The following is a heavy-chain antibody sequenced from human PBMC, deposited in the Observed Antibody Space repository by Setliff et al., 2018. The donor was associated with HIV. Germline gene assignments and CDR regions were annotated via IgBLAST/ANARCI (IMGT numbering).Heavy chain of an antibody. CDR2: TPYSGST. CDR3: VVYFGGNGGRGL. Sequence: SETLSLTCRFSGDSIVSDDSTSSHHCSWIRQPPGRGLEWIGTTPYSGSTNYNPSPRSRVTISLDTSTHQFSLRLNSVTAADTAHYFCVVYFGGNGGRGLWGQGALVTVSS. CDR1: GDSIVSDDSTSSHH. D-gene: IGHD2-15*01. J-gene: IGHJ4*02. V-gene: IGHV4-59*11.